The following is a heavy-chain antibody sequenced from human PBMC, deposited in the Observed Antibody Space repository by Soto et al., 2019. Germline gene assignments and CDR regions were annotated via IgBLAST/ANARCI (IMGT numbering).Heavy chain of an antibody. CDR2: ISGSGGST. CDR1: GFTFSSYA. D-gene: IGHD6-13*01. J-gene: IGHJ6*02. CDR3: AAPLAGTGDHYYYGMDV. Sequence: GGSLRLSCAASGFTFSSYAMSWVRQAPGKGLEWVSAISGSGGSTYYADSVKGRFTISRDNSKNTLYLQMNSLRAEDTAVYYCAAPLAGTGDHYYYGMDVWGQGTTVTVSS. V-gene: IGHV3-23*01.